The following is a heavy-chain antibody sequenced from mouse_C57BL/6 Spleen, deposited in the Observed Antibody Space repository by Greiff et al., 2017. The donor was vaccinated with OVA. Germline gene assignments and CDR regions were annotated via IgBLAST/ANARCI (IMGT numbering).Heavy chain of an antibody. CDR2: IWSGGST. CDR3: ARLYYDYDGAWFAY. Sequence: QVHVKQSGPGLVQPSQSLSITCTVSGFSLTSYGVHWVRQSPGKGLEWLGVIWSGGSTDYNAAFISRLSISKDNSKSQVFFKMNSLQADDTAIYYCARLYYDYDGAWFAYWGQGTLVTVSA. J-gene: IGHJ3*01. V-gene: IGHV2-2*01. D-gene: IGHD2-4*01. CDR1: GFSLTSYG.